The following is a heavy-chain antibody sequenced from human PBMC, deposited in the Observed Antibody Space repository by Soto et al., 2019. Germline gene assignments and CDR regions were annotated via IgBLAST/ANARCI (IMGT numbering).Heavy chain of an antibody. CDR2: ISGSGGST. J-gene: IGHJ3*02. D-gene: IGHD1-7*01. CDR1: GFTFSSYA. Sequence: EVQLLESGGGLVQPGGSLRLSCAASGFTFSSYAMSWVRQAPGKGLEWVSAISGSGGSTYNADSVKGRFTISRDNSKNSLYLQMNSQSAEDTAVYYCANAGITGTNNAFDIWSQGTMVTVSS. CDR3: ANAGITGTNNAFDI. V-gene: IGHV3-23*01.